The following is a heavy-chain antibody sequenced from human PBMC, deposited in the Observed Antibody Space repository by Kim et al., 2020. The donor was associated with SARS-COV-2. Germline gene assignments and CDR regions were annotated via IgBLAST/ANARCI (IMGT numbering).Heavy chain of an antibody. Sequence: SETLSLTCVVSGASISSSSCWSWVRQPPGKGLEWIGEVDHSGTTSYNVSLKNRVSILLDKSKNQFSLRLTSVSAADTAVYYCARGVSSAWTLRAWFDPWGQGTLVTVS. CDR3: ARGVSSAWTLRAWFDP. D-gene: IGHD3-22*01. CDR2: VDHSGTT. CDR1: GASISSSSC. V-gene: IGHV4-4*02. J-gene: IGHJ5*02.